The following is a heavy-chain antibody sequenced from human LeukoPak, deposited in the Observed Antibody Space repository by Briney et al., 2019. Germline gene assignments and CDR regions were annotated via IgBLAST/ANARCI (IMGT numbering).Heavy chain of an antibody. J-gene: IGHJ3*02. D-gene: IGHD2-2*02. CDR3: ARDRRGYCSSTSCFTDAFDI. Sequence: GGSLRLSCAASGFTFSSYSMNWVRQAPGKGLEWVAVISYDGSNKYYADSVKGRFTISRDNSKNTLYLQMNSLRAEDTAVYYCARDRRGYCSSTSCFTDAFDIWGQGTMVTVSS. V-gene: IGHV3-30*03. CDR2: ISYDGSNK. CDR1: GFTFSSYS.